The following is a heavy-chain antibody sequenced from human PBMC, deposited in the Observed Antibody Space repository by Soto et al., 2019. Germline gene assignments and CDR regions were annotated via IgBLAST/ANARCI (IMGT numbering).Heavy chain of an antibody. Sequence: SETLSLTCTVSGGSISSGDYYWSWIRQPPGKGLEWIGYIYYSGSTYYNPSLKSRVTISVDTSKNQFSLKLSSVTAADTAVYYCARGHYDFWRGYFNWFDPWGQGTLVTVSS. CDR3: ARGHYDFWRGYFNWFDP. J-gene: IGHJ5*02. V-gene: IGHV4-30-4*01. D-gene: IGHD3-3*01. CDR1: GGSISSGDYY. CDR2: IYYSGST.